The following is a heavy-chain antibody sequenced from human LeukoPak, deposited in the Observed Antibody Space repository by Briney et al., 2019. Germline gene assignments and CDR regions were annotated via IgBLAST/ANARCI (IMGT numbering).Heavy chain of an antibody. J-gene: IGHJ4*02. CDR2: TSSSGSTI. D-gene: IGHD6-6*01. CDR1: GGSINSGDYY. Sequence: LSLTCTVSGGSINSGDYYWSWIRQAPGKGLEWVSYTSSSGSTIYYADSVKGRFTISRDNAKNSLYLQMTSLRAEDTAVYYCASAIAARPHDYWGQGTLVTVSS. CDR3: ASAIAARPHDY. V-gene: IGHV3-11*04.